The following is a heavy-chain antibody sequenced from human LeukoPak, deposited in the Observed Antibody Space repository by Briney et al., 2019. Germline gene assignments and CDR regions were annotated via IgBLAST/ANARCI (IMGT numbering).Heavy chain of an antibody. J-gene: IGHJ5*02. CDR1: GYSFTSYW. Sequence: GESLKISCKGSGYSFTSYWIGWVRQMPGKGLEWMGIIYPGDSDTRYSPSFQGQVTISADKSISTAYLQWSSLKASDTAMYYCARGLRYCSGGSCSGTNWFDPWGQGTLVTVSS. V-gene: IGHV5-51*01. D-gene: IGHD2-15*01. CDR3: ARGLRYCSGGSCSGTNWFDP. CDR2: IYPGDSDT.